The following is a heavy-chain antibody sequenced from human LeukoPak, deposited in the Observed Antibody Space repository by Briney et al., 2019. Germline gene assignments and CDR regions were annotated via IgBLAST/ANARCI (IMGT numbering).Heavy chain of an antibody. J-gene: IGHJ6*03. CDR3: ARDPTYYYYMDV. CDR2: ISTSGST. V-gene: IGHV4-4*07. CDR1: GGSISSYY. Sequence: PSETLSLTCTVSGGSISSYYWSWIRQPAGKGLERIGRISTSGSTNYNPSLKSRVTMSVDTSKNQFSLELISVTAADTAVYYCARDPTYYYYMDVWGKGTTVTVSS.